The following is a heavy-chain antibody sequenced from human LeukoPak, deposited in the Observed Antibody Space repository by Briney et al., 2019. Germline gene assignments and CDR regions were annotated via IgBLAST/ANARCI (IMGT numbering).Heavy chain of an antibody. Sequence: GESLKISYKGSGYSFTSYWISWVRQMPGKGLEWMGRIDPSDSYTNYSPSFQGHVTISADKSISTAYLQWSSLKASDTAMYYCARRPNDLYDYGDYLLTDWGQGTLVTVSS. CDR1: GYSFTSYW. D-gene: IGHD4-17*01. V-gene: IGHV5-10-1*01. CDR2: IDPSDSYT. CDR3: ARRPNDLYDYGDYLLTD. J-gene: IGHJ4*02.